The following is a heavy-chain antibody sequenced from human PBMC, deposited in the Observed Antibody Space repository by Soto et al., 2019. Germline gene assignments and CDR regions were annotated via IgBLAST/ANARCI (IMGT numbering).Heavy chain of an antibody. CDR2: IKSKTDGGTT. D-gene: IGHD4-17*01. CDR1: GFTFSSYA. V-gene: IGHV3-15*01. CDR3: TTEPDDYGEGAFDI. Sequence: GGSLRLSCAASGFTFSSYAMSWVRQAPGKGLEWVGRIKSKTDGGTTDYAAPVKGRFTISRDDSKNTLYLQMNSLKTEDTAVYYCTTEPDDYGEGAFDIWGQGTMVTVSS. J-gene: IGHJ3*02.